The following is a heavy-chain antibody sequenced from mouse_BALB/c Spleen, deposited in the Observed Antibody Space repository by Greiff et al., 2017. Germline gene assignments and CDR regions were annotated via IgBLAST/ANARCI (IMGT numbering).Heavy chain of an antibody. CDR2: ISDGGSYT. J-gene: IGHJ2*01. Sequence: EVQGVESGGGLVKPGGSLKLSCAASGFTFSDYYMYWVRQTPEKRLEWVATISDGGSYTYYPDSVKGRFTISRDNAKNNLYLQMSSLKSEDTAMYYCARDYYGFDYWGQGTTLTVSS. V-gene: IGHV5-4*02. D-gene: IGHD1-1*01. CDR3: ARDYYGFDY. CDR1: GFTFSDYY.